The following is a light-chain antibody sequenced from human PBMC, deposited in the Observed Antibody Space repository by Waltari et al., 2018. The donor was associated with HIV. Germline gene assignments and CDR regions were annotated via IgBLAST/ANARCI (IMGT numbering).Light chain of an antibody. CDR3: QQYNSHSRA. Sequence: DIQMTQSPSTVAASVGDRINMTCRSSQSIGNWLAWYQHRPGEAPNLLVYKASILRSGVPSRFSAGASGTEFTLTITTLQPEDIAFYYCQQYNSHSRAFGPGTKVE. CDR2: KAS. J-gene: IGKJ4*02. CDR1: QSIGNW. V-gene: IGKV1-5*03.